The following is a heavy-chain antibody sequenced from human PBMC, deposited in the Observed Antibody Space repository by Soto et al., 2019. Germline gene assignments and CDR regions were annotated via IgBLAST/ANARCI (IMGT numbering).Heavy chain of an antibody. V-gene: IGHV3-23*01. Sequence: EVQLLESGGGLVQPGGSLRLSCAASGFTFSKYGMSWVRQAPGKGLEWVSAISDGGGSTYYADSVKGRSTISRDNSKNTLHLQMNCVRAEDTAVYYCARSGEDGTSSSCPGFYWGRGTLITVSS. CDR2: ISDGGGST. J-gene: IGHJ4*02. CDR1: GFTFSKYG. D-gene: IGHD2-2*01. CDR3: ARSGEDGTSSSCPGFY.